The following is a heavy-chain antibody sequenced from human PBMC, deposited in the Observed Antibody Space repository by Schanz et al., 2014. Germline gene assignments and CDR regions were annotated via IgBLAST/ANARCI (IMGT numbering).Heavy chain of an antibody. Sequence: QVQLVESGGGVVQPGGSLRLSCAVSGFGLSIYAMHWVRQAPGKGLEWVAVISYDGSDKFYADSVKGRFTISRDNSNNTLYLQMNSLRAEDTAVYYCERFQSPHQPFDYWGQGTLVTVSS. V-gene: IGHV3-33*05. J-gene: IGHJ4*02. CDR3: ERFQSPHQPFDY. D-gene: IGHD2-2*01. CDR2: ISYDGSDK. CDR1: GFGLSIYA.